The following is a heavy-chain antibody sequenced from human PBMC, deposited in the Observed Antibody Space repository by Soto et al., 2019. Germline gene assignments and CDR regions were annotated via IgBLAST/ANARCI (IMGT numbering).Heavy chain of an antibody. CDR3: VRDEWELDS. D-gene: IGHD1-26*01. CDR1: VFTFSRYW. V-gene: IGHV3-7*03. CDR2: INQDGSET. Sequence: VGSLRLSCASSVFTFSRYWMSWVRQAPGKWLEWVANINQDGSETYYLDSVKGRFTISRDSAKKSLYVQMSSLRAEDTAVYYCVRDEWELDSWVPVTLVSVSS. J-gene: IGHJ5*01.